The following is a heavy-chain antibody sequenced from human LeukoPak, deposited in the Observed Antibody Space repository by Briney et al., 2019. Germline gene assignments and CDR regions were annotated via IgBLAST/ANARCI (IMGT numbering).Heavy chain of an antibody. CDR2: ISYDGSNK. Sequence: PGGSLRLSCAASGFTISSYAMHWVRQAPGKGLEWVAVISYDGSNKYYADSVKGRFTISRDNSKNTLYLQMNSLRAEDTAVYYCARGRVEEYCSSTSCQRAYYFDYWGQGTLVTVSS. CDR3: ARGRVEEYCSSTSCQRAYYFDY. CDR1: GFTISSYA. J-gene: IGHJ4*02. D-gene: IGHD2-2*01. V-gene: IGHV3-30*04.